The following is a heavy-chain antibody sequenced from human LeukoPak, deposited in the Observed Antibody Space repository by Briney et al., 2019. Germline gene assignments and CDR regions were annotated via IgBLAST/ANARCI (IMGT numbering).Heavy chain of an antibody. Sequence: SVKVSCKASGGTFSSYAISRVRQAPGQGLEWMGGIIPIFGTANYAQKFQGRVTITTDESTSTAYKELSSLRSEDTAVYYCARVSLPDRYSYGHLDYWGQGTLVTVSS. CDR2: IIPIFGTA. CDR1: GGTFSSYA. D-gene: IGHD5-18*01. CDR3: ARVSLPDRYSYGHLDY. V-gene: IGHV1-69*05. J-gene: IGHJ4*02.